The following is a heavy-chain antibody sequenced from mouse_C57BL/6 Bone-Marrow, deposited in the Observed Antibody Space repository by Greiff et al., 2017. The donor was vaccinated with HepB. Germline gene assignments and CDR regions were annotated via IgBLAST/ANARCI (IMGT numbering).Heavy chain of an antibody. CDR1: GFTFSSYC. CDR3: ARQAMDY. Sequence: EVQVVESGGELVKPGGSLKLSCAASGFTFSSYCLSWVRQTPDKRLEWVATLSNGGSYTYYPDSVKGRFTISRDNAKNTLYLQMSSLKSEDTAMYYCARQAMDYWGQGTSVTVSS. V-gene: IGHV5-6*01. CDR2: LSNGGSYT. J-gene: IGHJ4*01.